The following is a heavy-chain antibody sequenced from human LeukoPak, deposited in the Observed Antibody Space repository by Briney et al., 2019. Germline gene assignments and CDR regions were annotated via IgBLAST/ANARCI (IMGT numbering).Heavy chain of an antibody. CDR3: ARDLQYCSGGSCYSDAFDI. CDR1: GGSISSGGFS. Sequence: KPSQTLSLTCGVSGGSISSGGFSWSWIRQPPGKGLEWIGYIYHSGSTYYNPSLKSRVTISVDTSKNQFSLKLSSVTAADTAVYYCARDLQYCSGGSCYSDAFDIWGQGTMVTVSS. CDR2: IYHSGST. J-gene: IGHJ3*02. D-gene: IGHD2-15*01. V-gene: IGHV4-30-2*01.